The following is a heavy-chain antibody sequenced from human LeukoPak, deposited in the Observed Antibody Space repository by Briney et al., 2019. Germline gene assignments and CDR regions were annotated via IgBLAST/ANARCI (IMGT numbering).Heavy chain of an antibody. CDR1: GFTFSSYG. CDR2: ISYDGSNK. D-gene: IGHD6-13*01. Sequence: PGGSLRLSCAASGFTFSSYGMHWVRQAPGKGLEWVAVISYDGSNKYYADSVKGRFTISRDNAKNSLYLQMNSLRAEDTAVYYCAKDGLVSSWFGNWFAPWGQGTLVTVSS. V-gene: IGHV3-30*18. J-gene: IGHJ5*02. CDR3: AKDGLVSSWFGNWFAP.